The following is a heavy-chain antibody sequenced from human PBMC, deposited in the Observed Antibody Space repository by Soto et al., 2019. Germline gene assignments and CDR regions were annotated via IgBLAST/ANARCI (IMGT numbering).Heavy chain of an antibody. CDR2: IWYDGSNK. D-gene: IGHD2-15*01. CDR1: GFTFSSYG. V-gene: IGHV3-33*01. CDR3: ARGYCSGGSCYHLEAFDI. Sequence: QVQLVESGGGVVQPGSSLRLSCAASGFTFSSYGMHWVRQAPGKGLEWVAVIWYDGSNKYYADSVKGRFTISRDNSKNTLYLQMNSLRAEDTAVYYCARGYCSGGSCYHLEAFDIWGQGTMVTVSS. J-gene: IGHJ3*02.